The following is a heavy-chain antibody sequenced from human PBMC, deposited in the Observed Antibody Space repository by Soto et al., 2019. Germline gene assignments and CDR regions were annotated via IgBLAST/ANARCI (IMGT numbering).Heavy chain of an antibody. Sequence: PSETLSLTCTVSGGSFSSYYWSWIRQPPGKGLEWIGYISYSGSTNYNLSLKSRVSISVDMSKNQFSLKLSSVTAADTAVYYCARRNFGDYDHYFDSWGQGTLVTVSS. CDR3: ARRNFGDYDHYFDS. V-gene: IGHV4-59*01. CDR1: GGSFSSYY. D-gene: IGHD4-17*01. J-gene: IGHJ4*02. CDR2: ISYSGST.